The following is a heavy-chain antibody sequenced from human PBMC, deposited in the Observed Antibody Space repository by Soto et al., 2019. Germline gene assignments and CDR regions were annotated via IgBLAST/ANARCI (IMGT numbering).Heavy chain of an antibody. CDR2: IITAFGTE. J-gene: IGHJ4*02. D-gene: IGHD3-10*01. CDR3: ARVAVSGFGPRPFDY. V-gene: IGHV1-69*13. CDR1: GGTFSSYG. Sequence: ASVKVSCKASGGTFSSYGISWVRQAPGQGLEWMGGIITAFGTENYAQKFQGRVTITADESTSTAYMELSSLRSEDTAVYYCARVAVSGFGPRPFDYLGQGTLVTVSS.